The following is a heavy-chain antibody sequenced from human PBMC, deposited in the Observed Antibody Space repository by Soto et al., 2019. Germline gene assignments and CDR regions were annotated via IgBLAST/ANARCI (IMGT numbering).Heavy chain of an antibody. J-gene: IGHJ4*02. CDR1: GFTFSNAW. Sequence: EVQLVESGGGLVKPGGSLRLSCAASGFTFSNAWMNWVRQAPGKGLEWVGRIKSKTDGGTTDYAAPVKGRFTISRDDSKNTLYLQMNSLKTEDTAVYYCTTYYDFWSGYSNVDYWGQGTLVTVSS. D-gene: IGHD3-3*01. CDR2: IKSKTDGGTT. V-gene: IGHV3-15*07. CDR3: TTYYDFWSGYSNVDY.